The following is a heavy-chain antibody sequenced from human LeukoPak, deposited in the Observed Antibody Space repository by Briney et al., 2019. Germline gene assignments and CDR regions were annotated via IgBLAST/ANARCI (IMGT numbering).Heavy chain of an antibody. CDR1: GGTLTQYA. Sequence: ASVKVSCKASGGTLTQYALNWVRQAPGQGLEWVGGIVPSYGTANYAQKFQGTVAITADESTRTAYMELRSLRSEDTAVYYCAANGYYDILTGYNYWGQGTLVTVSS. D-gene: IGHD3-9*01. CDR3: AANGYYDILTGYNY. CDR2: IVPSYGTA. V-gene: IGHV1-69*13. J-gene: IGHJ4*02.